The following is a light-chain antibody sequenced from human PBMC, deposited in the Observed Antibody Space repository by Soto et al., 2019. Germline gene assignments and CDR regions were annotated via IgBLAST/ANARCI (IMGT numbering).Light chain of an antibody. CDR3: QKHDSVPLT. Sequence: DVPMTQSPSSVSASIGDRVTITCRASQGISHYLAWFQQKPGKPPKLLIYAGSTLQPGVPSRFSGSGSGTDFTLAISSLQPEDAATYYCQKHDSVPLTFGPGTKVDI. J-gene: IGKJ3*01. CDR1: QGISHY. V-gene: IGKV1-27*01. CDR2: AGS.